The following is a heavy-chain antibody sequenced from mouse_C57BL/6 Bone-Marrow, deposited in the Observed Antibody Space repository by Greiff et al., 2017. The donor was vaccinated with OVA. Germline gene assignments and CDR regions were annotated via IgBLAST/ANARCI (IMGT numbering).Heavy chain of an antibody. CDR2: IDPETGGT. J-gene: IGHJ2*01. V-gene: IGHV1-15*01. CDR3: TFWDY. CDR1: GYTFTDYE. Sequence: QVQLKESGAELVRPGASVTQSCKASGYTFTDYEMHWVKQTPVHGLEWIGAIDPETGGTAYNQKFKGKAILTADKSSSTAYMELRSLTSEDSAVYYCTFWDYWGQGTTLTVSS.